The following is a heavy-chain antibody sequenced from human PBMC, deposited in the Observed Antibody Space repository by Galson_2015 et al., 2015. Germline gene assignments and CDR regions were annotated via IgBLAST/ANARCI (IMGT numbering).Heavy chain of an antibody. CDR3: AREQQLVEDRNFDY. V-gene: IGHV3-48*02. CDR1: GFTFSSYS. Sequence: SLRLSCAASGFTFSSYSMNWVRQAPGKGLEWVSYISSSSSTIYYADSVKGRFTISRDNAKNSLYLQMNSLRDEDTAVYYCAREQQLVEDRNFDYWGQGTLVTVSS. J-gene: IGHJ4*02. D-gene: IGHD6-13*01. CDR2: ISSSSSTI.